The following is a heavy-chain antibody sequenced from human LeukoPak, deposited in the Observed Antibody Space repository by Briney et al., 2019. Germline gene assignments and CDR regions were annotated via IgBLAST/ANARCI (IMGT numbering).Heavy chain of an antibody. CDR2: IIGSGGGT. D-gene: IGHD6-13*01. J-gene: IGHJ6*02. CDR3: ARYSGSWYLDYYYGMDV. CDR1: GFTFSSYA. V-gene: IGHV3-23*01. Sequence: GGSLRLSCAASGFTFSSYAMSWVRQAPGRGLEWVSAIIGSGGGTYYADSVRGRFTISRDNSKNTLYLQMNSLGADAEDTAVYYCARYSGSWYLDYYYGMDVWGQGTTVTVSS.